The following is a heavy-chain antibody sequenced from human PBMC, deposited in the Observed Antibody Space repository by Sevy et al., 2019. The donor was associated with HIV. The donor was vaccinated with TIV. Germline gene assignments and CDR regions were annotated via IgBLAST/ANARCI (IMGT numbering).Heavy chain of an antibody. Sequence: GGSLRLSCAASGFTFSDYYMSWIRQAPGKGLEWVSYISSSGSTIYYADSVKGRFTISRDNAKKSLSLQMNSLRAEDTVVYYCARGYYDSSGYLDAFDIWGQGTMVTVSS. J-gene: IGHJ3*02. V-gene: IGHV3-11*01. CDR1: GFTFSDYY. D-gene: IGHD3-22*01. CDR3: ARGYYDSSGYLDAFDI. CDR2: ISSSGSTI.